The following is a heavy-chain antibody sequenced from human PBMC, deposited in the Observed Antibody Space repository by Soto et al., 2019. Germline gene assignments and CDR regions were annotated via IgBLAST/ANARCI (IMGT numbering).Heavy chain of an antibody. V-gene: IGHV1-69*01. D-gene: IGHD3-3*01. CDR2: IIPIFGTA. CDR1: GGTFSSYA. CDR3: ARGGATNDFCSGYYPNFDY. Sequence: QVQLVQSVAEVKKPGSSVKVSCKASGGTFSSYAISWVRQAPGQGLEWMGGIIPIFGTANYAQKSQGRVTITADESTRTAYMELSSLRCEDTAVYYCARGGATNDFCSGYYPNFDYWGQGTLVTFCS. J-gene: IGHJ4*02.